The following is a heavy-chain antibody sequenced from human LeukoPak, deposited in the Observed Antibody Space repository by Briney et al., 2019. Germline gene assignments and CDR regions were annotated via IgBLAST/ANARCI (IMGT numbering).Heavy chain of an antibody. CDR2: IWYDGSNK. CDR3: ARDEHDYVWGSYRYIGY. Sequence: GRSLRLSCAASGFTFSSYGMHWVRQAPGKGLEWVAVIWYDGSNKYYADSVKGRFTISRDNSKNTLYLQMNSLRAEDTAVYYCARDEHDYVWGSYRYIGYWGQGTLVTVSS. CDR1: GFTFSSYG. D-gene: IGHD3-16*02. J-gene: IGHJ4*02. V-gene: IGHV3-33*01.